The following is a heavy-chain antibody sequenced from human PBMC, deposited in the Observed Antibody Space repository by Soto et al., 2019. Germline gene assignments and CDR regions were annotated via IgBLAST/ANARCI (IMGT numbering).Heavy chain of an antibody. CDR2: ISYDGSNK. D-gene: IGHD3-16*02. CDR1: GFTFSSYG. V-gene: IGHV3-30*18. CDR3: AKGGDYDYVWGSYRTFLDY. Sequence: GGSLRLSCAASGFTFSSYGMHWVRQAPGKGLEWVAVISYDGSNKYYADSVKGRFTISRDNSKNTLYLQMNSLRAEDTAVYYCAKGGDYDYVWGSYRTFLDYWGQGTLVTVSS. J-gene: IGHJ4*02.